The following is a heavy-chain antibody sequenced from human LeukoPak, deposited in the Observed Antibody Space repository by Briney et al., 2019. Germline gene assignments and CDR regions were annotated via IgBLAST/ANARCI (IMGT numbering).Heavy chain of an antibody. CDR1: GYSFTDYY. Sequence: VASVRVSCKTSGYSFTDYYIHWERQAPGQGLEWMAWINTKTGRTSSARKFQGRVTMTRDPSITTVYMDMAWLTSDDTAIYFCARADFIDAGPYLIGPWGQGTLVTVSS. D-gene: IGHD3-3*01. CDR3: ARADFIDAGPYLIGP. CDR2: INTKTGRT. V-gene: IGHV1-2*02. J-gene: IGHJ5*02.